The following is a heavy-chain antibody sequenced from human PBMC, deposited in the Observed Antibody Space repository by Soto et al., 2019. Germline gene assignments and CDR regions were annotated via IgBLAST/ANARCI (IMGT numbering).Heavy chain of an antibody. D-gene: IGHD6-19*01. J-gene: IGHJ5*02. V-gene: IGHV1-18*01. CDR1: GYTFTSYG. Sequence: QVQLVQSGAEVKKPGASVKVSCKASGYTFTSYGISWVRQAPGQGLEWMGWISAYNGNTNYAQKLQGRVTMTTDTSTSTAYMELRSLRSDDTAVYYCARDTMYSSGWYNAQNWFDPWGQGTLVTVSS. CDR3: ARDTMYSSGWYNAQNWFDP. CDR2: ISAYNGNT.